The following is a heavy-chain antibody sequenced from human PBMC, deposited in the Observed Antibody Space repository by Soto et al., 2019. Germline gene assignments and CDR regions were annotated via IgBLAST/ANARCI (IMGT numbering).Heavy chain of an antibody. V-gene: IGHV4-30-2*01. Sequence: SETLSLTCAVSGGSIGTAGYSWSWIRQPPGKGLEWIGYIFHTGSTYYNPSLKTRVTISIDRSKNQFSLKLSSVTAADTAVYYCAREEYSYGTPVYYWGQGTLVTVSS. D-gene: IGHD5-18*01. CDR3: AREEYSYGTPVYY. CDR1: GGSIGTAGYS. CDR2: IFHTGST. J-gene: IGHJ4*02.